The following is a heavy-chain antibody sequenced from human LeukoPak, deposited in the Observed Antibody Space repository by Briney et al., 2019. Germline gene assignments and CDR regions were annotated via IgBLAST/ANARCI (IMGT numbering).Heavy chain of an antibody. V-gene: IGHV3-49*04. D-gene: IGHD3-10*01. Sequence: GGYLRLYCTASGFTFADYAMTWVRQAPGKGLEWLGFIRSKTYGGTTEFAASVKGRFTISRDDSKSIAYLQMNSLNTDDTGVYYCTPNPMVPFDYWGQGTLVTVSS. J-gene: IGHJ4*02. CDR1: GFTFADYA. CDR3: TPNPMVPFDY. CDR2: IRSKTYGGTT.